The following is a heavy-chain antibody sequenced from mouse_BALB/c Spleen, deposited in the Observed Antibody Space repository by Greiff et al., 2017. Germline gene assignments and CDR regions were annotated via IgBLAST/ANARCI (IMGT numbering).Heavy chain of an antibody. Sequence: EVKVVESGGGLVKPGGSLKLSCAASGFTFSSYTMSWVRQTPEKRLEWVATISSGGSYTYYPDSVKGRFTISRDNAKNTLYLQMSSLKSEDTAMYYCTRENGTGRYYFDYWGQGTTLTVSS. D-gene: IGHD4-1*01. CDR2: ISSGGSYT. CDR1: GFTFSSYT. V-gene: IGHV5-6-4*01. CDR3: TRENGTGRYYFDY. J-gene: IGHJ2*01.